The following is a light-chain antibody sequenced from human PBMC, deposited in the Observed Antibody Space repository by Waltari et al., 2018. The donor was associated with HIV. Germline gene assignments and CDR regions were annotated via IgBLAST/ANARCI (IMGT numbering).Light chain of an antibody. CDR2: WAS. V-gene: IGKV4-1*01. Sequence: LVVSLGERATINCKSSQSVLYRSNNRNYLAWYQQKPGQPPKLLIYWASTRESGVPDRFSGRGSGTDFTLTINSLQAEDVAVYYCQQYYSTPWTFGQGTKVEIK. CDR3: QQYYSTPWT. CDR1: QSVLYRSNNRNY. J-gene: IGKJ1*01.